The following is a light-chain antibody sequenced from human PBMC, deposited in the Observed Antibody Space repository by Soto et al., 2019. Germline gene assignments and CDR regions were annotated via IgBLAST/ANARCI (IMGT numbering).Light chain of an antibody. J-gene: IGLJ2*01. CDR3: QVWDSNTDHVV. CDR2: DDA. V-gene: IGLV3-21*02. Sequence: SYELTQPPSVSVAPGQTARITCGGSNIGSKTVHWYQQKPGQAPVLVVYDDADRPSGIPERFSGSNSGNTAALTISRVEAGHADDYYCQVWDSNTDHVVFGGGTKVTVL. CDR1: NIGSKT.